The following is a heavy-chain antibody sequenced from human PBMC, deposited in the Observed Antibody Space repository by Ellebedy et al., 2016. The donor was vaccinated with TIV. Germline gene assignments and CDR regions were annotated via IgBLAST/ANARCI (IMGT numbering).Heavy chain of an antibody. J-gene: IGHJ4*02. CDR2: ISGRSSYI. Sequence: GGSLRLXXAASGFNFSTYTMNWVRHAPGKGLQWVASISGRSSYIFYADSLKGRFTISRDGAKNSLYLQMKRLRAEDTAVYYCARAGVVVASTQAGDYWGQGTLVTVSS. V-gene: IGHV3-21*01. D-gene: IGHD2-15*01. CDR3: ARAGVVVASTQAGDY. CDR1: GFNFSTYT.